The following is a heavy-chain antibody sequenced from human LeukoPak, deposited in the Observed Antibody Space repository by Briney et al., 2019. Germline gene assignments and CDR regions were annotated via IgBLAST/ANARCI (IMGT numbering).Heavy chain of an antibody. J-gene: IGHJ3*02. D-gene: IGHD3-10*01. CDR1: GGSISSYY. Sequence: SETLSLTCTVSGGSISSYYWSWIRQPPGKGLEWIGYIYYSRSTNYNPSLKSRVTISVDTSKNQFSLKLSSVTAVDTAVYYCARAMKQFRDDAFDIWGQGTMVTVSS. CDR3: ARAMKQFRDDAFDI. V-gene: IGHV4-59*01. CDR2: IYYSRST.